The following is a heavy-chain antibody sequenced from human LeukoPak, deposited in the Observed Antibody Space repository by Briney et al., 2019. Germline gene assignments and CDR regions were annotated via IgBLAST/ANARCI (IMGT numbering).Heavy chain of an antibody. Sequence: GGSLRLSCAASGFTFSDYYMSWIRQAPGKGLEWVGRIKSKTDGGTTDYAAPVKGRFTISRDDSKNTLYLQMNSLKTEDTAVYYCTTASDFWSGYSPLYYYYGMDVWGQGTTVTVSS. CDR3: TTASDFWSGYSPLYYYYGMDV. D-gene: IGHD3-3*01. CDR2: IKSKTDGGTT. CDR1: GFTFSDYY. V-gene: IGHV3-15*01. J-gene: IGHJ6*02.